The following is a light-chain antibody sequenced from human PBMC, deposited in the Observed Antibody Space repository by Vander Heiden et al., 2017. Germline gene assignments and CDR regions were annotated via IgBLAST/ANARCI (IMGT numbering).Light chain of an antibody. CDR2: AAS. CDR3: QQRSSDPPGFT. Sequence: DIQLTQSPSFLSASVGDRVTVTCRASQGISSYLAWYQQKPGKAPKLLIYAASTLQSGVPSRFSGSGSGTEFTLTISSLQPDDFATYYCQQRSSDPPGFTFGHGTKVDIK. J-gene: IGKJ3*01. V-gene: IGKV1-9*01. CDR1: QGISSY.